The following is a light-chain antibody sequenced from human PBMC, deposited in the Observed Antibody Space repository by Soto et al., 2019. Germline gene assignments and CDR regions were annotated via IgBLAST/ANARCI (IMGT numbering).Light chain of an antibody. CDR1: QTISRW. J-gene: IGKJ5*01. CDR2: DAS. Sequence: DIQLTQTPSTLSASVGDEVTITCRASQTISRWLAWYQQKPGRAPKLLIYDASTLESGVPSRFSGSGSETEFTLTMSRLQRDDFATYFCHSRAFGQGTRL. V-gene: IGKV1-5*01. CDR3: HSRA.